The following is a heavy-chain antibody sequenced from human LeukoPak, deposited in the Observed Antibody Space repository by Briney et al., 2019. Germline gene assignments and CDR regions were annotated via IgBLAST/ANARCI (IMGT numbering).Heavy chain of an antibody. CDR2: INHSGST. CDR1: GGSFSGYS. CDR3: RTIFGVVINRDY. J-gene: IGHJ4*02. D-gene: IGHD3-3*01. Sequence: SETLSLTCAVYGGSFSGYSWHWIRQPPGKGLEWIGEINHSGSTNYNPSLKSRVTIPVDTSRNQFSLKLSSVTAADTAVYYCRTIFGVVINRDYWGQGTLVTVSS. V-gene: IGHV4-34*01.